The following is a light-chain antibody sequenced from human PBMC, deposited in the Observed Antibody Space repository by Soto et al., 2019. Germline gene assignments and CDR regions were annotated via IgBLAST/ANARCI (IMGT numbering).Light chain of an antibody. V-gene: IGKV3-15*01. CDR1: QSVSSN. J-gene: IGKJ5*01. CDR2: GAS. CDR3: QQYNNWPIT. Sequence: EIAMTQSPATLSVSPGERATLSCRTSQSVSSNLAWYQQKPGQAPRLLIYGASTGATGFPARFSGSGSGTEFTLTISSLQSEDFAVYYCQQYNNWPITFGQGTRLEIK.